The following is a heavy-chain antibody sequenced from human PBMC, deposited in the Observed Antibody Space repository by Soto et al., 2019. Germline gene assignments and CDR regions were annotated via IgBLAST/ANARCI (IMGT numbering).Heavy chain of an antibody. J-gene: IGHJ6*02. CDR3: ARGEYSSSSGYYYYGMDV. CDR2: IWYDGSNK. CDR1: GFTFSSYG. V-gene: IGHV3-33*01. D-gene: IGHD6-6*01. Sequence: GGSLRLSCAASGFTFSSYGMHWVRQAPGKGLEWVAVIWYDGSNKYYADSVKGRFTISRDNSKNTLYLQMNSLRAEDTAVYYCARGEYSSSSGYYYYGMDVWGQGTTVTVSS.